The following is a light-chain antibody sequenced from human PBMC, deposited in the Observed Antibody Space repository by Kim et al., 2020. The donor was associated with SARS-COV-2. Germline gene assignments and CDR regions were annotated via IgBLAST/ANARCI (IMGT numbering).Light chain of an antibody. CDR3: QQYGSSPT. CDR2: GAS. J-gene: IGKJ1*01. V-gene: IGKV3-20*01. CDR1: QSVSSNY. Sequence: EIVLTQSPGTLSLSPGERATLSCRASQSVSSNYLAWYQQKAGQAPRLLIYGASSRATGIPDRFSGSGSGTDFTLTISRLETEDFAVYFCQQYGSSPTFGQGTKVEIK.